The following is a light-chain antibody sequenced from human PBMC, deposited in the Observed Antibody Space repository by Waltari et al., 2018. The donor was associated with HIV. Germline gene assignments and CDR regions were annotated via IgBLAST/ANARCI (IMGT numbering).Light chain of an antibody. V-gene: IGKV3-20*01. Sequence: EIILTQSPGTLSLSPGERDTLSCRASQSVSSSHLAWYQQKPGQAPRLLIYGASSRATGIPDRFSGSGFGTDFILTISGLEPEDFAVYYCQQYGGSRWTFGQGTKVEIK. J-gene: IGKJ1*01. CDR2: GAS. CDR1: QSVSSSH. CDR3: QQYGGSRWT.